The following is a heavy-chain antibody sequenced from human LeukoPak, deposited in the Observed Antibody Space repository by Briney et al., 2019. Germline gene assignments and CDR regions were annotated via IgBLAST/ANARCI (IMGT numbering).Heavy chain of an antibody. CDR2: LNGGGGSK. V-gene: IGHV3-23*01. Sequence: GGSLRLSCAASGFTVSSNYMRWVRQAPGKGLEWVSGLNGGGGSKYYADSVKGRFTISRDNSKNTLYLQMNSLRADDTAVYYCAKRAQYSSSCVDSWGQGTLVTVSS. D-gene: IGHD6-19*01. CDR1: GFTVSSNY. J-gene: IGHJ4*02. CDR3: AKRAQYSSSCVDS.